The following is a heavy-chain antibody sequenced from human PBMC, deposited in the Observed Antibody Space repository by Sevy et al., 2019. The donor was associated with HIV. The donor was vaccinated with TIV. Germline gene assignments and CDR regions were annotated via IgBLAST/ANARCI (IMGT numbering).Heavy chain of an antibody. CDR2: ISYDGSNG. J-gene: IGHJ4*02. Sequence: GGSLRLSCAASGFTFSDYGMHWVRQAPGKGLEWVAVISYDGSNGYYADSVKGRFTISRDNPKNTLYLQMNSLRPEDTAVYYCAKERGAWELTMRYFDYWGQGTLVTVSS. CDR1: GFTFSDYG. D-gene: IGHD3-22*01. V-gene: IGHV3-30*18. CDR3: AKERGAWELTMRYFDY.